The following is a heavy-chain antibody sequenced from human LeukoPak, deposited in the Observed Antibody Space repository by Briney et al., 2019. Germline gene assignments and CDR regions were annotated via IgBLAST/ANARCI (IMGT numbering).Heavy chain of an antibody. J-gene: IGHJ6*02. V-gene: IGHV1-69*13. CDR3: ARKSSTSSSYYYYGMDV. CDR1: GGTFSSYA. Sequence: SVKVSCKASGGTFSSYAISWVRQAPGQGLEWMGGIIPIFGTANYAQKFQGRVTITADESTSTAYMELSSLRSEDTAVYYCARKSSTSSSYYYYGMDVWGQGTTVTVSS. CDR2: IIPIFGTA. D-gene: IGHD2-2*01.